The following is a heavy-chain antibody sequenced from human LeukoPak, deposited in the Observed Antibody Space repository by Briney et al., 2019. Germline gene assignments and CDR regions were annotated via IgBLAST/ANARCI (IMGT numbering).Heavy chain of an antibody. D-gene: IGHD3-22*01. CDR2: ISGSGGST. CDR3: AKGRNYYDSSGYYSFDY. CDR1: GFTFSSYA. J-gene: IGHJ4*02. V-gene: IGHV3-23*01. Sequence: GGSLRPSCAASGFTFSSYAMSWVRQAPGKGLEWVPAISGSGGSTYYADSVKGRFTISRDNSKNTLYLQMNSLRAEDTAVYYCAKGRNYYDSSGYYSFDYWGQGTLVTVSS.